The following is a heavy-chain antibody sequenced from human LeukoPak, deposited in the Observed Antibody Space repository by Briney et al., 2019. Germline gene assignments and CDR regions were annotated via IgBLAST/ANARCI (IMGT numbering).Heavy chain of an antibody. J-gene: IGHJ5*02. D-gene: IGHD6-6*01. CDR1: GFTFSSYW. V-gene: IGHV3-7*01. CDR3: ARDLAARPHWFDP. Sequence: GGSLRLSCAASGFTFSSYWMSWVRQAPGKGLEWVANIKQDGSEKYYVDSVKGRFTISRDNAKNSLYLQMNSLRAEDTAVYYCARDLAARPHWFDPWGQGTLVTASS. CDR2: IKQDGSEK.